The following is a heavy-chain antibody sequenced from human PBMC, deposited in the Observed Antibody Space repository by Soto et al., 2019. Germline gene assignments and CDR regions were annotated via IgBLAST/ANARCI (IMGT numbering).Heavy chain of an antibody. CDR2: IVVGSGNT. CDR1: GFTFTSSA. J-gene: IGHJ3*02. D-gene: IGHD2-2*03. V-gene: IGHV1-58*01. Sequence: SVKVSCKASGFTFTSSAVQWVRQARGQRLERIGWIVVGSGNTNYAQKFQERVTITRDMSTSTAYMELSSLRSEDTAVYYCAAGFFGYCISTSCYEVGLDAFDIWGQGTMVTVSS. CDR3: AAGFFGYCISTSCYEVGLDAFDI.